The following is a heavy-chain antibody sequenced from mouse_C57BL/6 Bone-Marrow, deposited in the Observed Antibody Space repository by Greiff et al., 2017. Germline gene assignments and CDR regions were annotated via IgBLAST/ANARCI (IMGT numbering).Heavy chain of an antibody. V-gene: IGHV5-16*01. CDR2: INYDGSSN. Sequence: DVMLVESEGGLVQPGSSMKLSCTASGFTFSDYYMAWVRQVPEKGLEWVANINYDGSSNYYLDSLKSRFLISRDNAKNILYLQMSRLQSEDTATYYCARGEGWDTVFDYWGQGTTLTVSS. J-gene: IGHJ2*01. CDR1: GFTFSDYY. D-gene: IGHD3-3*01. CDR3: ARGEGWDTVFDY.